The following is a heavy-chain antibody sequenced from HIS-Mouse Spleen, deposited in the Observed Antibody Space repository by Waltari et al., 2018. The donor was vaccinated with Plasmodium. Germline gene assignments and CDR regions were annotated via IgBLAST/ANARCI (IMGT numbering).Heavy chain of an antibody. D-gene: IGHD1-26*01. J-gene: IGHJ4*02. CDR1: GGSISSSSYY. CDR3: ARRGGSYYYFDY. V-gene: IGHV4-39*01. CDR2: IYYSGST. Sequence: QLQLQESGPGLVKPSETRSLTCTVSGGSISSSSYYWGWIRQPPGKGLEWIGSIYYSGSTYYNPSRKSRVTISVDTSKNQFSLKLSSVTAADTAVYYCARRGGSYYYFDYWGQGTLVTVSS.